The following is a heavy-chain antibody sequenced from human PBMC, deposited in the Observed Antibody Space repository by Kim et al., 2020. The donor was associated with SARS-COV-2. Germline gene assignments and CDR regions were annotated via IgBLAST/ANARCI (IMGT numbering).Heavy chain of an antibody. D-gene: IGHD2-2*01. CDR3: ARSIGYCSSTSCYDFMDV. CDR1: GFTFSSYS. Sequence: GGSLRLSCAASGFTFSSYSMNWVRQAPGKGLEWVSSISSSSSYIYYADSVKGRFTISRDNAKNSLYLQMNSLRAEDTAVYYCARSIGYCSSTSCYDFMDVWGQGTTVTVSS. CDR2: ISSSSSYI. J-gene: IGHJ6*02. V-gene: IGHV3-21*01.